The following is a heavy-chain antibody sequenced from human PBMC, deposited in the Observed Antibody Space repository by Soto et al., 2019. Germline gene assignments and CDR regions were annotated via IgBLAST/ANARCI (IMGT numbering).Heavy chain of an antibody. D-gene: IGHD5-18*01. CDR1: GYTFTSYY. V-gene: IGHV1-46*01. CDR2: INTSGGST. Sequence: ASVKVSCKASGYTFTSYYMHWVRQAPGQGLEWMGIINTSGGSTSYAQKFQGRVTMTRDTSTSTVYMELSSLRSEDTAVYYCASRDSYGAIDYWGQGTLVTVSS. CDR3: ASRDSYGAIDY. J-gene: IGHJ4*02.